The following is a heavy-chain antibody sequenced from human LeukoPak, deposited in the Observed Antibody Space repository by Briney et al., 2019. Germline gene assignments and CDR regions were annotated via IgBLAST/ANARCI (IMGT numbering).Heavy chain of an antibody. CDR1: ASGVAFSSHS. CDR2: IHSSGNYI. Sequence: GGSLRLSCAASASGVAFSSHSMNWVRQAPGKGLEWISYIHSSGNYIFYAASVKGRFAVSRDNARNSLFLQMNNLRAEDTAIYYCAREYNSRATFDYWGQGTLVSVSS. V-gene: IGHV3-21*05. CDR3: AREYNSRATFDY. D-gene: IGHD1-20*01. J-gene: IGHJ4*02.